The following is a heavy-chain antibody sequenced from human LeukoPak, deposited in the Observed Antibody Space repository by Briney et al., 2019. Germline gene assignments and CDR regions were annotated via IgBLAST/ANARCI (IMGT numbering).Heavy chain of an antibody. CDR3: ARGKFDSSGYYIDY. Sequence: GGSLRLSCAASGFTFSRYSMNWVRQAPGKGLEWVSSISSGSSYIYYADSVKGRFTISRDNAKNSLYLQMNSLRSEDTAVYYCARGKFDSSGYYIDYWGQGTLVTVSS. CDR1: GFTFSRYS. CDR2: ISSGSSYI. V-gene: IGHV3-21*01. J-gene: IGHJ4*02. D-gene: IGHD3-22*01.